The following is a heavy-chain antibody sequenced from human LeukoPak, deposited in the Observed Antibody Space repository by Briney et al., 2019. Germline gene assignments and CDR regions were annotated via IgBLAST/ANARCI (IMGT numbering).Heavy chain of an antibody. CDR1: GFIFSDYG. V-gene: IGHV3-33*06. J-gene: IGHJ5*02. CDR3: AKDQNFDWVPHDH. CDR2: IWYDGSNK. D-gene: IGHD3-9*01. Sequence: PGRSLRLSCAASGFIFSDYGMHWVRQAPGKGLEWVAVIWYDGSNKYYADSVEGRFTISRDNAKNTLYLQMNSLRAEDTALYYCAKDQNFDWVPHDHWGQGTLVTVSS.